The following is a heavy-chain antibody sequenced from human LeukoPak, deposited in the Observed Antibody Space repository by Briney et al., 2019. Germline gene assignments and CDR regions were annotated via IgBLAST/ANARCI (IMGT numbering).Heavy chain of an antibody. Sequence: GESLRLSCAASGFTFSTYSMTWVRQGPGKGLEWVSSIYPNGDSTFYADSVKGRFTISRDNSKDTLYLQMSSLRTEDTAIYYCTKDVVPDSGWDLDYWGQGTLVTVSS. CDR2: IYPNGDST. V-gene: IGHV3-23*01. CDR1: GFTFSTYS. D-gene: IGHD6-19*01. J-gene: IGHJ4*02. CDR3: TKDVVPDSGWDLDY.